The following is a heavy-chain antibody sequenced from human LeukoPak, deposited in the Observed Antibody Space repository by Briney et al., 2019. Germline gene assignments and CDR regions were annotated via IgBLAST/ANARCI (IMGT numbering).Heavy chain of an antibody. CDR2: MNPNSGNT. V-gene: IGHV1-8*03. J-gene: IGHJ4*02. CDR3: ARRVGATRFNTDY. Sequence: ASVKVSCKASGYTFTSYDINWVRQATGQGLEWMGWMNPNSGNTGYAQKFQGRVTITRNTSISTAYMELSSLRSEDTAVYYCARRVGATRFNTDYWGQGTLVTVSS. D-gene: IGHD1-26*01. CDR1: GYTFTSYD.